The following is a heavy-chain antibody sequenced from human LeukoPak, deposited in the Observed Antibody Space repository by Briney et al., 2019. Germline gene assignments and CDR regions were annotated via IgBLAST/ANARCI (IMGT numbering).Heavy chain of an antibody. CDR2: IRSKAYGGTT. D-gene: IGHD6-19*01. CDR3: TRESDWQWLVQFDY. Sequence: PGGSLRLSCTASGFTFGDYAMSWVRQAPGKGLEWVGFIRSKAYGGTTEYAASVKGRFTISRDDSKSIAYLQMNSLKTEDTAVYYCTRESDWQWLVQFDYWGQGTLVTVSS. V-gene: IGHV3-49*04. CDR1: GFTFGDYA. J-gene: IGHJ4*02.